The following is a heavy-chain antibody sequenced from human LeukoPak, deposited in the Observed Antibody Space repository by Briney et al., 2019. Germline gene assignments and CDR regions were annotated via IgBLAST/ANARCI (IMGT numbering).Heavy chain of an antibody. CDR2: ISYDGSNK. Sequence: GGSLRLSCAASGFTFSSYGMHWVRQAPGEGLEWVAVISYDGSNKYYADSVKGRFTISRDNSKDTLYLQMNSLRAEDTAVYYCAKGQAGGFDYWGQGTLVTVSS. CDR1: GFTFSSYG. D-gene: IGHD6-19*01. CDR3: AKGQAGGFDY. V-gene: IGHV3-30*18. J-gene: IGHJ4*02.